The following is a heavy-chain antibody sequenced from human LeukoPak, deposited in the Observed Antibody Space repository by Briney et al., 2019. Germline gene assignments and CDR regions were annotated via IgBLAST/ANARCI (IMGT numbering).Heavy chain of an antibody. V-gene: IGHV5-51*01. CDR3: ARLDGYSGYDGYFDY. CDR1: GYSFTSYW. Sequence: PGESLKISCKGSGYSFTSYWIGWVRQMPGKGLEWMGIIYPGDSDTRYSPSFQGQVTISADKSISTAYLQWSSLKASDTAMYYCARLDGYSGYDGYFDYWGQGTLVTVSS. J-gene: IGHJ4*02. CDR2: IYPGDSDT. D-gene: IGHD5-12*01.